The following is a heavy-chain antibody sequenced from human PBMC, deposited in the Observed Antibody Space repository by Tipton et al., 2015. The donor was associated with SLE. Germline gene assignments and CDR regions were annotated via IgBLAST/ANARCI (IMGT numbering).Heavy chain of an antibody. CDR1: GFTFSNYA. Sequence: SLRLSCVASGFTFSNYAMHWVRQAPGKGLEWVAVISYDGSNKYYADSVKGRFTISRDNSKNTLSLQMNSLRAEDTAVYYCAREDAVLDAFDIWGQGTMVTVSS. D-gene: IGHD6-6*01. CDR3: AREDAVLDAFDI. V-gene: IGHV3-30*04. CDR2: ISYDGSNK. J-gene: IGHJ3*02.